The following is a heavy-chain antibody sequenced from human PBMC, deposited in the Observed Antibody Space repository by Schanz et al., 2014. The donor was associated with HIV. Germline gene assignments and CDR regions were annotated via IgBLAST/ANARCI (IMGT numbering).Heavy chain of an antibody. CDR1: GGSISTGGYY. CDR3: ARDFYHCSGGSCYYYYYGMDV. J-gene: IGHJ6*02. Sequence: QVQLRASGPGLVKPSQTLSLTCTVSGGSISTGGYYWSWIRQHPVKGLECIGYIYHSGNTYYNPSLKSRVTMSVDTSKNQFSLKLSSVTAADTAVYYCARDFYHCSGGSCYYYYYGMDVWGQGTTVTVSS. CDR2: IYHSGNT. D-gene: IGHD2-15*01. V-gene: IGHV4-31*03.